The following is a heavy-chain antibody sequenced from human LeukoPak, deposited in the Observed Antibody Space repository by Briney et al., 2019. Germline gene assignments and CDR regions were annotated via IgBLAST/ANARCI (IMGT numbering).Heavy chain of an antibody. CDR3: ARGNSSPIVVVPAAMRLAFDY. D-gene: IGHD2-2*01. V-gene: IGHV4-34*01. CDR1: GGSFSGYY. J-gene: IGHJ4*02. CDR2: INHSGST. Sequence: SETLSLTCAVYGGSFSGYYWSWIRQPPGKGLEWIGEINHSGSTNYNPSLKSRVTISVDTSKNQFSLELSSVTAADTAVYYCARGNSSPIVVVPAAMRLAFDYWGQGTLVTVSS.